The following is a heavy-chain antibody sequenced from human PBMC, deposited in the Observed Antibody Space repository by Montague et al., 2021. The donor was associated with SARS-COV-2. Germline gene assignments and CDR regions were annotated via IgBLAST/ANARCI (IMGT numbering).Heavy chain of an antibody. V-gene: IGHV4-34*01. D-gene: IGHD3-22*01. CDR1: GGSFSGYY. J-gene: IGHJ4*02. CDR2: INQCGST. Sequence: SETLSLTCAVYGGSFSGYYWSWTWQPPAKGLEWIGEINQCGSTNXNSSLKSRVTLSVDTSKKQFSLKLSFLTAADTAVYYCARVAGGYYRDSSAYFDYWGQGSLVTVSS. CDR3: ARVAGGYYRDSSAYFDY.